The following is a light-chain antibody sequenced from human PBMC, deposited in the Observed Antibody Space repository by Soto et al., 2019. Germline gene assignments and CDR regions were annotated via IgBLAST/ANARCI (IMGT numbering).Light chain of an antibody. J-gene: IGKJ1*01. CDR2: GAS. V-gene: IGKV3-15*01. CDR1: QSIDSG. CDR3: QQYSHWRT. Sequence: EIRMTQSPANVSVFPGERATLSCRASQSIDSGLAWYQQKPGHVPRLLIYGASTRATGVPARFSGSGYGTEFTLTIISLQSDDFAVYYCQQYSHWRTFGPGTKVDIK.